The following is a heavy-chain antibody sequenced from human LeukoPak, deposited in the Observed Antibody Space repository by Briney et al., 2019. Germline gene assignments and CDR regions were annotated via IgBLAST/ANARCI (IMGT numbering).Heavy chain of an antibody. Sequence: ASVKVSCKTSGYTFTAYHIHWVRQAPGQGLEWMGWINPNSGGTNYAQKFQGRVTMTRDTSISTAYMELSRLRSDDTAVYYCARGQLVSGYCSGGSCYLFDYWGQGTLVTVSS. D-gene: IGHD2-15*01. CDR3: ARGQLVSGYCSGGSCYLFDY. CDR1: GYTFTAYH. CDR2: INPNSGGT. V-gene: IGHV1-2*02. J-gene: IGHJ4*02.